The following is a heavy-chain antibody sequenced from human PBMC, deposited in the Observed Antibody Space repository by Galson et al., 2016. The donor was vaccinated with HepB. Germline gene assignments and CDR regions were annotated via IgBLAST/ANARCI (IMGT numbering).Heavy chain of an antibody. CDR1: GFTLHTYT. Sequence: SLRLSCAASGFTLHTYTMNWVRQAPGKGLEWVSSISSGSSYIYYADSVKGRYTISRDNAKNSLYLQMNSLRVEDTAMYYCAKDAYSRGDYWGQGTLVTVSS. CDR2: ISSGSSYI. CDR3: AKDAYSRGDY. D-gene: IGHD6-13*01. J-gene: IGHJ4*02. V-gene: IGHV3-21*04.